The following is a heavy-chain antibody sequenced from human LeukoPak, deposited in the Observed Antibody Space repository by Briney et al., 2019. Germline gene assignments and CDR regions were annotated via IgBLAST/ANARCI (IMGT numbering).Heavy chain of an antibody. CDR3: ARIKSQGVVVPLLRSTYYFDY. CDR2: IKQDGSEK. V-gene: IGHV3-7*01. Sequence: GGSLRLSCAASGFTFSSYGMHWVRQAPGKGLEWVANIKQDGSEKDYVDSVKGRFTISRDTAKNSLYLQMNSLRAEDTAVYYCARIKSQGVVVPLLRSTYYFDYWGQGTLVTVSS. J-gene: IGHJ4*02. D-gene: IGHD2-21*01. CDR1: GFTFSSYG.